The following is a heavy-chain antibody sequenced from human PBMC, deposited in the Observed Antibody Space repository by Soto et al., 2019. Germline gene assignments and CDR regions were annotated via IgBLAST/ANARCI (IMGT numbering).Heavy chain of an antibody. D-gene: IGHD6-6*01. CDR1: GYTFTSHY. J-gene: IGHJ4*02. CDR3: TRELVGSSPPYFDY. CDR2: INPSGGST. Sequence: GASVKVSCKASGYTFTSHYMYWVRQAPGQGLEWMGTINPSGGSTSNSQKFQGRVTMTRDTSTSTVYLELSSLRSEDTAIYYCTRELVGSSPPYFDYWGPGTLVTVSS. V-gene: IGHV1-46*01.